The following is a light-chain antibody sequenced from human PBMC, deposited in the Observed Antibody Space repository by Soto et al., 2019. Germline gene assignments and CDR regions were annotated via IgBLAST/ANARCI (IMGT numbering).Light chain of an antibody. CDR3: QQYGDSPWT. Sequence: EIVMTQSPATPSVSPGGRATLSCRASQSVSSNLAWYQQKPGQAPRLLIYGASSRDSGIPDRFSGSGSGTDFTLTISRLEPEDFAVYFCQQYGDSPWTFGQGTKVDIK. V-gene: IGKV3-20*01. CDR2: GAS. J-gene: IGKJ1*01. CDR1: QSVSSN.